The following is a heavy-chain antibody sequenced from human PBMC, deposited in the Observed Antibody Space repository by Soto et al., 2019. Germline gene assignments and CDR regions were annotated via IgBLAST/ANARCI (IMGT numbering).Heavy chain of an antibody. CDR3: ARATYDSSTYYLDY. J-gene: IGHJ4*02. Sequence: QVQLQESGPGLVKPSQTLSLTCTVSGASISGGDYYWTWIRQPPGKGLEWIGSIYYTGNTYSNPSLESRLSISVDPSNNQFALRLTSVTAADTAIYDCARATYDSSTYYLDYWGQGTLVTVSS. V-gene: IGHV4-30-4*01. CDR1: GASISGGDYY. D-gene: IGHD3-22*01. CDR2: IYYTGNT.